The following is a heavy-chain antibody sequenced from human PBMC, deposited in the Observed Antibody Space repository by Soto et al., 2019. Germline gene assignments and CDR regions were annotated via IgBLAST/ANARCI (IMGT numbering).Heavy chain of an antibody. CDR1: GYTFTSYA. CDR3: ARGYSGYDLWLFDY. Sequence: QVQLVQSGAEVKKPGASVKVSCKSSGYTFTSYAMHWVRQAPGQRLEWMGWINAVNGNTKYSQKFQGRVTITRDTSASTAYMELSSLRSEDTAVYYCARGYSGYDLWLFDYWGQGTLVTVSS. CDR2: INAVNGNT. V-gene: IGHV1-3*01. D-gene: IGHD5-12*01. J-gene: IGHJ4*02.